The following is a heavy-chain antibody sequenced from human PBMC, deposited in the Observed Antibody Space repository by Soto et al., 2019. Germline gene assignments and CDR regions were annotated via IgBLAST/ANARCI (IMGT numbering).Heavy chain of an antibody. V-gene: IGHV1-2*02. Sequence: GASVKVSCKASGYTFTAYYLHWFRQAPGQGPEWMGWINPYVGDTKYSQKFQGRVIMTRDTSIDTAYMELSRLKSDDTAVYYCSRGPSHGAFDCWGQGTSVTVSS. CDR2: INPYVGDT. CDR1: GYTFTAYY. D-gene: IGHD5-18*01. CDR3: SRGPSHGAFDC. J-gene: IGHJ4*02.